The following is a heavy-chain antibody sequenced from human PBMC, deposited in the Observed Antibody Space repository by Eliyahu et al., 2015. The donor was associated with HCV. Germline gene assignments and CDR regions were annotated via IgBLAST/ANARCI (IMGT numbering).Heavy chain of an antibody. CDR3: ARDYVSESSDWITSMVVGLPNAFDM. CDR2: ISHSGRP. D-gene: IGHD3-22*01. Sequence: ETLSLTCGVSGYSINSGYYWGWIRQPPGKGLEWIGSISHSGRPNYSPSLKSRVTISLDTSKNHFSLKLNSVTAADTAVYYCARDYVSESSDWITSMVVGLPNAFDMWGQGTMVTVSS. J-gene: IGHJ3*02. CDR1: GYSINSGYY. V-gene: IGHV4-38-2*02.